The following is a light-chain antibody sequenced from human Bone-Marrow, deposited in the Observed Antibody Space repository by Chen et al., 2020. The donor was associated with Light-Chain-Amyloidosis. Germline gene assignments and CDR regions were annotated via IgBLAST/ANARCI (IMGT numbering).Light chain of an antibody. CDR3: QSADSSGTYEVI. CDR2: RDT. Sequence: SYELTQPPSVSVSPGQTARITCSGDDLPKNYDYWYQQKPGQAPVLVIHRDTERPSGIAERFSGSSSGTTATLTISGGQAEDEADYHCQSADSSGTYEVIFGGGTKLTVL. V-gene: IGLV3-25*03. J-gene: IGLJ2*01. CDR1: DLPKNY.